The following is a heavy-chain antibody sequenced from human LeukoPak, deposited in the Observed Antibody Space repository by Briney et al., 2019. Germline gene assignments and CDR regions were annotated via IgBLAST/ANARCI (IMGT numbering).Heavy chain of an antibody. Sequence: ASVKVSCKASGYTLTSYYMHWVRQAPGQGLEWMGIINPSGGSTSYAQKFQGRVTMTRDTSTSTVYMELSSLRSEDTAVYYCARDEYDILTGSYYFDYWGQGTLVTVSS. V-gene: IGHV1-46*01. CDR1: GYTLTSYY. D-gene: IGHD3-9*01. CDR3: ARDEYDILTGSYYFDY. CDR2: INPSGGST. J-gene: IGHJ4*02.